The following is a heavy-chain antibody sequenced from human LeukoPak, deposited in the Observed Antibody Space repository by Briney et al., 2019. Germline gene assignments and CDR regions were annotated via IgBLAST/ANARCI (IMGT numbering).Heavy chain of an antibody. V-gene: IGHV3-21*01. J-gene: IGHJ4*02. CDR1: GFTFNRYN. D-gene: IGHD5-24*01. CDR2: ISSSSSYI. Sequence: GGSLRLSCVASGFTFNRYNMNWVRQAPGKGLEWVSSISSSSSYIYYADSVKGRFTISRDNAKSSLYLQMNSLRAEDTAVYYCAREGNGYNGFDYWGQGTLVTVSS. CDR3: AREGNGYNGFDY.